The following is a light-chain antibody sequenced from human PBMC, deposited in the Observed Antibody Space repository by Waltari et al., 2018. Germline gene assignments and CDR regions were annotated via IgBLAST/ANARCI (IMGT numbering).Light chain of an antibody. CDR3: QHYLRLPAT. J-gene: IGKJ1*01. CDR2: GAS. V-gene: IGKV3-20*01. CDR1: PSVSRA. Sequence: EIVLTQSPGTLSLSPGERPTLSCTASPSVSRALAWYQQKPGQAPRLLIYGASNRATGIPDRFSGSGSGTDFSLTISSLEPEDFAVYYCQHYLRLPATFGQGTKVEIK.